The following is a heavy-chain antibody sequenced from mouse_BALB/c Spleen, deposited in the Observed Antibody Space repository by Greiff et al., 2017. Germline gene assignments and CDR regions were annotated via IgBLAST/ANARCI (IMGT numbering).Heavy chain of an antibody. D-gene: IGHD2-3*01. J-gene: IGHJ4*01. CDR1: GYSITSGYY. CDR2: ISYDGSN. CDR3: ASRDGYYAMDY. V-gene: IGHV3-6*02. Sequence: EVQLQQSGPGLVKPSQSLSLTCSVTGYSITSGYYWNWIRQFPGNKLEWMGYISYDGSNNYNPSLKNRISITRDTSKNQFFLKLNSVTTEDTATYYCASRDGYYAMDYWGQGTSVTVSS.